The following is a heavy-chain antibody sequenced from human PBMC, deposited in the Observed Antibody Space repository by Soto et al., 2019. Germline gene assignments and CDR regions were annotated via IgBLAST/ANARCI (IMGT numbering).Heavy chain of an antibody. CDR2: INPKTGGT. Sequence: QVQPVQSGAEVKQPGASLRVSCKSSGYSFTDYYVHWVRQAPGQGLEWMGWINPKTGGTKYVHKFQGRVTMSGATSITTAFMELRRLTFDDTAVYYCARENDWGQTVGAFDIWGQGTLVTVSS. V-gene: IGHV1-2*02. CDR1: GYSFTDYY. D-gene: IGHD3-9*01. CDR3: ARENDWGQTVGAFDI. J-gene: IGHJ3*02.